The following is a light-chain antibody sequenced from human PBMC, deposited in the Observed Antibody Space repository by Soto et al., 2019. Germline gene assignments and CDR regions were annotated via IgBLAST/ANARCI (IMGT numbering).Light chain of an antibody. CDR3: QQLNTYPVT. CDR2: AAS. CDR1: QGISRY. Sequence: TQTPLSSPVTLGQAASITCRASQGISRYLSWYQQKPGRAPKLLISAASTLQSGVPARFSGSGSGTDFTLSITSLQPEDFATYYCQQLNTYPVTFGGGTKVDIK. J-gene: IGKJ4*01. V-gene: IGKV1-9*01.